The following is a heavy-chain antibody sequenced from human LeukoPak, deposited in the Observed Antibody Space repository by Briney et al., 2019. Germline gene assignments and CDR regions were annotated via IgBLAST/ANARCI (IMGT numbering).Heavy chain of an antibody. CDR2: ISYSGST. Sequence: SETLSLTCTVSGASISSGSYYWSWIRQPPGKGLEWIGYISYSGSTNYNPSLKSRVTISVDTSKNQFTLNLSSVTAADTAVYYCARGRYGWLPFDYWGQGTLVTVSS. J-gene: IGHJ4*02. D-gene: IGHD3-16*01. CDR3: ARGRYGWLPFDY. CDR1: GASISSGSYY. V-gene: IGHV4-61*01.